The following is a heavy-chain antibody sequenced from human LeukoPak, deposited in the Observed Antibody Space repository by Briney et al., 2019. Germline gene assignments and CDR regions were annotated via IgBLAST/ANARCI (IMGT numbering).Heavy chain of an antibody. V-gene: IGHV3-66*01. D-gene: IGHD6-13*01. J-gene: IGHJ4*02. CDR3: AKDDPYSSSWYYFDY. CDR1: GFTVSSNY. Sequence: GGSLRLSCAVSGFTVSSNYMSWVRQAPGTGLAWVSFIYSGGSTDYADSVKGRFTISRDNAKNTVYLQMNSLRAEDTAVYYCAKDDPYSSSWYYFDYWGQGTLVTVSS. CDR2: IYSGGST.